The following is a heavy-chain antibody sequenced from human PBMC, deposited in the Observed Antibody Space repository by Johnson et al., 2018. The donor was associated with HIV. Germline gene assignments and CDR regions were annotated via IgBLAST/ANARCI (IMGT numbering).Heavy chain of an antibody. CDR3: ARDGHGIWENAAFDV. V-gene: IGHV3-30*14. CDR1: RFTFSYYA. Sequence: QVQLVESGGGVVQPGRSLRVFCAASRFTFSYYAMHWVRQAPGKGLEWVATISYDGSNKYFADSVKGRFTISRDNSKNTLYLQMNSLRAEDTVVYYCARDGHGIWENAAFDVWGQGTMVTVSS. J-gene: IGHJ3*01. CDR2: ISYDGSNK. D-gene: IGHD1-26*01.